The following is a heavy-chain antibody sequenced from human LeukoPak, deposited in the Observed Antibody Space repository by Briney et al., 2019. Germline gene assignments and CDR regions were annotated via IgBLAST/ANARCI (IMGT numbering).Heavy chain of an antibody. D-gene: IGHD3-10*01. CDR3: AKSFWWFGEFSPFDY. J-gene: IGHJ4*02. CDR1: GFSFSRYW. Sequence: GGSLRLSCAASGFSFSRYWMSWVRQAPGKGLEWVSSISSSRSSIYYADSMKGRFTISRDNAKNSLYLQMNSLRAEDTAVYYCAKSFWWFGEFSPFDYWGQGTLVTVSS. CDR2: ISSSRSSI. V-gene: IGHV3-21*01.